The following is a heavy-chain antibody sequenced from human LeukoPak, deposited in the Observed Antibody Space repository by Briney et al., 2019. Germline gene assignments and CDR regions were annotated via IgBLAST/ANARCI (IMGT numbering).Heavy chain of an antibody. CDR2: ISSSGGTT. J-gene: IGHJ4*02. CDR3: ANWREGVRPDFES. V-gene: IGHV3-48*03. CDR1: GFTFSSFE. D-gene: IGHD3-3*01. Sequence: PGGSLRLSCAASGFTFSSFEMNWVRQAPGRGLEWVSYISSSGGTTYYADSVKGRFTISRDNSKSTMYVQMNSLRVEDTAVYYCANWREGVRPDFESWGQGTLVTVSP.